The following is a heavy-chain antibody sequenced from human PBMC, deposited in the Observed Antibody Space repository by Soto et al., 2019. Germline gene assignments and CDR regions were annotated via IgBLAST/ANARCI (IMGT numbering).Heavy chain of an antibody. D-gene: IGHD3-10*01. CDR3: AAGYGSGTMDV. CDR1: GFTFSSYS. J-gene: IGHJ6*02. V-gene: IGHV3-21*01. CDR2: ISSSSSYI. Sequence: EVQLVESGGGLVKPGGSLRLSCAASGFTFSSYSMNWVRQAPRKGLEWVSSISSSSSYIYYADSVKGRFTISRDNAKNSLYLQMNSLRAEDTAVYYCAAGYGSGTMDVWGQGTTVTVSS.